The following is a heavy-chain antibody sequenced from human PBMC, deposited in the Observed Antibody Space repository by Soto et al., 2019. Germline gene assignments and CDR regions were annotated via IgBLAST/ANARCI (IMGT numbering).Heavy chain of an antibody. CDR3: AQGVTGYYRTVDSYYGMVI. V-gene: IGHV1-69*01. Sequence: VQLVQSGAEVKKPWSSVKVSCKASGGNFSRYAISWVRQDPGQGLEWMGALIPVFGTANYVQQVLGRVTIPADESTSTAEMELRSLRSEETAVYYCAQGVTGYYRTVDSYYGMVIW. J-gene: IGHJ6*01. CDR1: GGNFSRYA. CDR2: LIPVFGTA. D-gene: IGHD3-9*01.